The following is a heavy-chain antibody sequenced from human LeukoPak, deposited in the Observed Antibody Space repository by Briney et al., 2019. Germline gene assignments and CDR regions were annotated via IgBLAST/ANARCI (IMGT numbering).Heavy chain of an antibody. Sequence: SQTLSLTCTVSGDSVGSGPNYWSWNRQSPMKGLEWIGWVYGGGHAYHNPSLKSRVTISLDTSKNQFSLKLSSVTAADTAVYYCARDINSYGSFYILEHWFDPWGQGTLVTVSS. CDR2: VYGGGHA. CDR1: GDSVGSGPNY. D-gene: IGHD5-18*01. V-gene: IGHV4-31*03. J-gene: IGHJ5*02. CDR3: ARDINSYGSFYILEHWFDP.